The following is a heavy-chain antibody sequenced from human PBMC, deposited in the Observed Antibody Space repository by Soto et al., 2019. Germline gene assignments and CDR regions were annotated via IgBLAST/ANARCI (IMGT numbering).Heavy chain of an antibody. CDR3: ASGIQLWLRRINTGYSG. Sequence: QVQLVQSGAEVKKPESSVKVSCKAPGGTFSTYAISWVRQAPGQGLEWMGGIIPMFGTANYAQRFQDRVTITADASTNTVDMELSSLRSEDTAVYFCASGIQLWLRRINTGYSGWGQGTLVTFSS. D-gene: IGHD5-18*01. V-gene: IGHV1-69*12. J-gene: IGHJ4*02. CDR2: IIPMFGTA. CDR1: GGTFSTYA.